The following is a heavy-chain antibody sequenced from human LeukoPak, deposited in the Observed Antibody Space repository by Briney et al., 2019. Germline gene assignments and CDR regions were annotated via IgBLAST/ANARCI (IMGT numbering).Heavy chain of an antibody. V-gene: IGHV1-8*01. J-gene: IGHJ5*02. Sequence: ASVKVSCKTSGYTFTTHDINWVRQATGQGLEWMGWMNPNSGNTGYAQKFQGRVTMTKNTSSSTAYMELSSLRSDDTALYYCARGPSQQQLRLGYWFDPWGQGTLVTVSS. CDR1: GYTFTTHD. CDR2: MNPNSGNT. CDR3: ARGPSQQQLRLGYWFDP. D-gene: IGHD6-13*01.